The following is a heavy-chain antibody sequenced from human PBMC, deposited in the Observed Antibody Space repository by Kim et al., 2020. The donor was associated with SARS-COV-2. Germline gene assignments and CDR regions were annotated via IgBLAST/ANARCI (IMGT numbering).Heavy chain of an antibody. CDR2: IYYSGST. CDR3: ARRALLWFGELLFSYF. V-gene: IGHV4-39*01. CDR1: GGSISSSSYY. Sequence: ETLSLTCTVSGGSISSSSYYWGWIRQPPGKGLEWIGSIYYSGSTYYNPSLKSRVTISVDTSKNQFSLKLSSVTAADTAVYYCARRALLWFGELLFSYF. J-gene: IGHJ4*03. D-gene: IGHD3-10*01.